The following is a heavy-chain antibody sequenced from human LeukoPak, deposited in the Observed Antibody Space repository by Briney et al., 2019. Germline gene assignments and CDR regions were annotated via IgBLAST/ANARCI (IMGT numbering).Heavy chain of an antibody. Sequence: PSETLSLTCAVYGGSFSGYYWSWIRQPPGKGLEWIGEINHSGSTNYNPPLKSRVTISVDTSKNQFSLKLSSVTAADTAVYYCARVQGYCSGGSCYGNDYWGQGTLVTVSS. V-gene: IGHV4-34*01. CDR1: GGSFSGYY. D-gene: IGHD2-15*01. CDR3: ARVQGYCSGGSCYGNDY. J-gene: IGHJ4*02. CDR2: INHSGST.